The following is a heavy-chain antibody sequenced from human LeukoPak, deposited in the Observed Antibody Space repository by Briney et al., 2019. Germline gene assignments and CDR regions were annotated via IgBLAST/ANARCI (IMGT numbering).Heavy chain of an antibody. J-gene: IGHJ4*02. CDR2: IYYSGST. CDR1: GGSISSSGYY. D-gene: IGHD5-18*01. V-gene: IGHV4-39*01. Sequence: PSETLSLTCTVSGGSISSSGYYWGWIRQPPGKGLEWIGSIYYSGSTYYNPSLKSRVTISVDTSKNQFSLKLSSVTAADTAVYYCARHGYSYGVYYWGQGTLVTVSS. CDR3: ARHGYSYGVYY.